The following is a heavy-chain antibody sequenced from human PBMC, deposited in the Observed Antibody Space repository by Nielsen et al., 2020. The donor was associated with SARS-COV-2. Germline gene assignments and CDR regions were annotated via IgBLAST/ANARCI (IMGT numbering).Heavy chain of an antibody. CDR3: ATLFDP. J-gene: IGHJ5*02. CDR2: ISYSGNNK. CDR1: GFTFRNYA. Sequence: GESLKISCAASGFTFRNYAFHWVRQTPGKGLEWVAIISYSGNNKYADSVKGRFTISRDNSKNTLYLQMNSLRPEDTAVYYCATLFDPWGQGTLVTVSS. V-gene: IGHV3-30*04.